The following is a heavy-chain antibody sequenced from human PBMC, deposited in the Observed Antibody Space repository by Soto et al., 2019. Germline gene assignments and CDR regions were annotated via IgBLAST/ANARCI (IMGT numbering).Heavy chain of an antibody. D-gene: IGHD3-3*02. CDR2: IYYSGST. CDR1: GGSISSSSYY. J-gene: IGHJ5*02. CDR3: ASPKIAFYNWFDP. V-gene: IGHV4-39*01. Sequence: QLQLQESGPGLVKPSETLSLTCTVSGGSISSSSYYWGWIRQPPGKGLEWMGSIYYSGSTYYNPSLKSRVTISVDTSKNQFSLKLSSVTAADTAVYYCASPKIAFYNWFDPWGQGTLVTGSS.